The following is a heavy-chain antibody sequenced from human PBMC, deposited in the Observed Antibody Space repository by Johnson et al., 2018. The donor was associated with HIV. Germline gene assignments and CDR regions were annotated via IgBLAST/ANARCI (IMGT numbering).Heavy chain of an antibody. D-gene: IGHD4-17*01. CDR2: ISSSGSTI. CDR1: GFTFADYT. J-gene: IGHJ3*02. CDR3: AREGTVSYGGAFDI. V-gene: IGHV3-48*01. Sequence: MLLVESGGVVVQPGGSLRISCVASGFTFADYTMHWVRQAPGKGLEWVSYISSSGSTIYYADSVKGRFTISRDNSKNTLYLQMNSLRAEDTAVYYCAREGTVSYGGAFDIWGQGTMVTVSS.